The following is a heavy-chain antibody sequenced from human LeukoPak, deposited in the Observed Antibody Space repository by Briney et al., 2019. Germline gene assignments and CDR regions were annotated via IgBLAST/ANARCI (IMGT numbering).Heavy chain of an antibody. J-gene: IGHJ6*03. CDR1: GNTFATYY. CDR2: INPTGGST. D-gene: IGHD1-26*01. Sequence: ASVKVSCKASGNTFATYYIHWVRQAPGQGVEWMGIINPTGGSTTYPQRLQGRVTMTRDASTSTVHMELMTLRSEDTAVYYCATYSGTSSNYYYLDVWGTGTTVTVSS. V-gene: IGHV1-46*04. CDR3: ATYSGTSSNYYYLDV.